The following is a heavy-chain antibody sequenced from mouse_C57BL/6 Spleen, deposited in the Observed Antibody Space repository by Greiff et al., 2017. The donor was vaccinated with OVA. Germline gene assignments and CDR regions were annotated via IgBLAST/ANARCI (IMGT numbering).Heavy chain of an antibody. CDR3: AKKGDYYGSSPYWYFDV. CDR1: GFSLTSYG. D-gene: IGHD1-1*01. V-gene: IGHV2-5*01. CDR2: IWRGGST. J-gene: IGHJ1*03. Sequence: VQLQQSGPGLVQPSQSLSITCTVSGFSLTSYGVHWVRQSPGKGLEWLGVIWRGGSTDYNAAFMSRLSITKDNSKSQVFFKMNSLQADDTAIYYCAKKGDYYGSSPYWYFDVWGTGTTVTVSS.